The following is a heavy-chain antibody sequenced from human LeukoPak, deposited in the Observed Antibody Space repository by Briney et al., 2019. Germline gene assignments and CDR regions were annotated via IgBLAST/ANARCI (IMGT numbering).Heavy chain of an antibody. CDR3: ARRGSLGEDYFDY. V-gene: IGHV3-48*02. D-gene: IGHD3-16*01. CDR1: GLTFSRYS. Sequence: GGSLRLSCAASGLTFSRYSMNWVRQAPGKGLEWISYISDSSSTIYYADSVRGRFTISRDIAKNSLYLQMSSLRDEDTAVYYCARRGSLGEDYFDYWGQGTLVTVSS. J-gene: IGHJ4*02. CDR2: ISDSSSTI.